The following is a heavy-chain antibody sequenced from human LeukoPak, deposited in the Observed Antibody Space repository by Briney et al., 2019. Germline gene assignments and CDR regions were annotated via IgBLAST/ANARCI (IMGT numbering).Heavy chain of an antibody. Sequence: GASVKVSCKASGYTFTGYYMHWVRQAPGQGLEWMGRINPNSGGTNYAQKFQGRVTMTRDTSISTAYMELSRLRSDDTAVYYCARSKGQITAMADYWGQRTLVTVSS. CDR2: INPNSGGT. D-gene: IGHD5-18*01. CDR1: GYTFTGYY. CDR3: ARSKGQITAMADY. J-gene: IGHJ4*02. V-gene: IGHV1-2*06.